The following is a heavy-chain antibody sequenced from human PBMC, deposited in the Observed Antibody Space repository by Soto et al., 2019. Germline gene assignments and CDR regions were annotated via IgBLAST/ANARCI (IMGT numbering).Heavy chain of an antibody. Sequence: PGGSLRLSCAASGFTFSSYSMHWVRQAPGKGLEWVAVISYDGGNKYYADSVKGRFTISRDNSKNTLYLQMNSLRVEDTAVYYCARDPSSIAARIYWGQGTLVTVSS. CDR3: ARDPSSIAARIY. D-gene: IGHD6-6*01. CDR2: ISYDGGNK. CDR1: GFTFSSYS. V-gene: IGHV3-30-3*01. J-gene: IGHJ4*02.